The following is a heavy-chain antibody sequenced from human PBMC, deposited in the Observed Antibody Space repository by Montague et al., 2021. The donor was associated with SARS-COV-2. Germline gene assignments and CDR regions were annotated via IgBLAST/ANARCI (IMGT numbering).Heavy chain of an antibody. D-gene: IGHD3-10*01. V-gene: IGHV6-1*01. Sequence: CAISGDSVAGLRRRSEEHTSALQSRSEFLCRPLYGKKWSNEYALSVKSRITITPDTSKNQLSLQLTSVTPEDTAVYYCTRAVWGVQDYWGQGSLVTVSS. J-gene: IGHJ4*02. CDR1: GDSVAGLRRR. CDR3: TRAVWGVQDY. CDR2: PLYGKKWSN.